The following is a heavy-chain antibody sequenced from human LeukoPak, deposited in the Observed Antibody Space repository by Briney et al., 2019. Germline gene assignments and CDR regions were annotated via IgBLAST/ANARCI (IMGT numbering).Heavy chain of an antibody. CDR2: ISSSSSYI. V-gene: IGHV3-21*01. CDR1: GFTFSSYS. CDR3: ARAKFDSSGYYYRGFDI. Sequence: GGSLRLSCAASGFTFSSYSMNWVRQAPGKGLEWVSSISSSSSYIYYTDSVKGRFTMSRDNAKKSLYLQMNSLRAEDTAVYYCARAKFDSSGYYYRGFDIWGQGTMVTVSS. J-gene: IGHJ3*02. D-gene: IGHD3-22*01.